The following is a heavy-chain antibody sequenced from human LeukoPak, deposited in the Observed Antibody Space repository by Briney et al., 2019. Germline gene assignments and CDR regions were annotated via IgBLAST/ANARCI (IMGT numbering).Heavy chain of an antibody. Sequence: ASVKVSCKASGYTFTGYYMHWVRQAPGQGLEWMGWMNPNTADTNYAQRFQGRVTMTRGMSISTAYMELSSLRSDDTAIFYCARSSGDSSLDYWGQGTLVTVSS. CDR2: MNPNTADT. CDR1: GYTFTGYY. CDR3: ARSSGDSSLDY. D-gene: IGHD2-15*01. J-gene: IGHJ4*02. V-gene: IGHV1-2*02.